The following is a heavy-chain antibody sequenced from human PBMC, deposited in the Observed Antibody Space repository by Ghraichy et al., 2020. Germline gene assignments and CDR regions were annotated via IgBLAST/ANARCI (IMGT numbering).Heavy chain of an antibody. Sequence: SQTLSLTCTVSGGSISSSSYYWGWIRQPPGKGLEWIGSIYYSGSTYYNPSLKSRVTISVDTSKNQFSLKLSSVTAADTAVYYCARLFGGRVLWFGELLYGWDAFDIWGQGTMVTVSS. V-gene: IGHV4-39*01. J-gene: IGHJ3*02. CDR1: GGSISSSSYY. CDR3: ARLFGGRVLWFGELLYGWDAFDI. D-gene: IGHD3-10*01. CDR2: IYYSGST.